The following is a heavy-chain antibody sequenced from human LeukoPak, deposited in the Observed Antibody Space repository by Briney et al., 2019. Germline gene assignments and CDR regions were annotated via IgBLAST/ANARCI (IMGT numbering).Heavy chain of an antibody. Sequence: GGSLRLSCAGSGFSFSSYAMHWVRQAPGKGLEWVAIISYDGSDKYYADSVKVRFTISRDNSKNTLYLQMNSLRAEDTAVYYCAREATKYSSSSDKWAFDICGQGTMVTVSS. D-gene: IGHD6-6*01. J-gene: IGHJ3*02. V-gene: IGHV3-30*04. CDR1: GFSFSSYA. CDR3: AREATKYSSSSDKWAFDI. CDR2: ISYDGSDK.